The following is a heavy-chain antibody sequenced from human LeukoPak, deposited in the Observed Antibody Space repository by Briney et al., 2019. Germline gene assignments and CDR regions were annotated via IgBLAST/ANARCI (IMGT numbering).Heavy chain of an antibody. CDR3: SRLWGDCGGACYSHDY. CDR1: GFTFSGSV. D-gene: IGHD2-21*02. J-gene: IGHJ4*02. Sequence: GGSLTLSCAASGFTFSGSVIHWVRQAPGKGLEWVGRIRSKANSYATAYAASVKCRFTITRDDSKNTAYLQMNSLRTEDTAVYYCSRLWGDCGGACYSHDYRGQGTLDTVSS. V-gene: IGHV3-73*01. CDR2: IRSKANSYAT.